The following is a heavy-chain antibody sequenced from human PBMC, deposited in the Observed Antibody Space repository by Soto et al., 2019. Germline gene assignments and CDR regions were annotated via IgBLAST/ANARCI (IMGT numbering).Heavy chain of an antibody. J-gene: IGHJ5*02. V-gene: IGHV3-23*01. D-gene: IGHD3-10*01. Sequence: EVQLLESGGGLGQPGGSLRLSCATSGFTFKNYPLAWVRQSAGKGLQWVSSISGSGAERSYADSVKGRFTISREDSQNTMYLQMSSLRVDDTATYYCAKVSLIFGEGVYDWFDTWGQGTLVVVSS. CDR3: AKVSLIFGEGVYDWFDT. CDR2: ISGSGAER. CDR1: GFTFKNYP.